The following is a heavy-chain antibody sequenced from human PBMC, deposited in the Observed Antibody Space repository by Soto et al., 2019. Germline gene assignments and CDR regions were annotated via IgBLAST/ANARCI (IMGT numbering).Heavy chain of an antibody. CDR1: GYTFTSYD. J-gene: IGHJ5*02. CDR2: MNPNSGNA. Sequence: QVQLVQSGAEVKKPGASVKVSCKASGYTFTSYDINWVRQATGQGLEWMGWMNPNSGNAGYAQRFQGRVTMTRNTFITTAYLELSSLRSEGTAVYYCARERGTRGFDPWGQGTLVTVSS. CDR3: ARERGTRGFDP. D-gene: IGHD3-16*01. V-gene: IGHV1-8*01.